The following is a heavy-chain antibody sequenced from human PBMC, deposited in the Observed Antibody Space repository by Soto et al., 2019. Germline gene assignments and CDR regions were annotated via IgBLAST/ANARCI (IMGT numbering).Heavy chain of an antibody. CDR1: GFTFSSYA. D-gene: IGHD2-2*01. V-gene: IGHV3-23*01. Sequence: GGSLRLSCAASGFTFSSYAMSWVRQAPGKGLEWVSAISGSGGSTYYADSVKGRFTISRDNSKNTLYLQMNSLRAEDTAVYYCAKDPGYCSSTSCYGVDYWGQGTLVTVSS. CDR2: ISGSGGST. J-gene: IGHJ4*02. CDR3: AKDPGYCSSTSCYGVDY.